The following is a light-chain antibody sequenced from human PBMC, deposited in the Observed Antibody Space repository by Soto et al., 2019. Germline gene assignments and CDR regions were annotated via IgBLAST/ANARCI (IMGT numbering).Light chain of an antibody. J-gene: IGLJ2*01. CDR3: GTWENSLSAVI. CDR2: DND. V-gene: IGLV1-51*01. Sequence: QSVLTQPPSVSAAPGQKVTISCSGSSSNIGTNYVSWYQQLPGTAPKLVIYDNDKRPSGIPDRFSGSKSGTSATLDITGLQTGDEAGYSCGTWENSLSAVIFGGVTKLTVL. CDR1: SSNIGTNY.